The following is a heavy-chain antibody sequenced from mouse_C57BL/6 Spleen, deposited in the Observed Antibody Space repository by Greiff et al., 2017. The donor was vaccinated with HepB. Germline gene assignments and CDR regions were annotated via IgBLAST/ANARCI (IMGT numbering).Heavy chain of an antibody. Sequence: VKLQESGAELVKPGASVKISCKASGYAFSSYWMNWVKQRPGKGLEWIGQIYPGDGDTNYNGKFKGKATLTADKSSSTAYMQLSSLTSEDSAVYFCARSGGYDSMDYWGQGTSVTVSS. D-gene: IGHD2-2*01. V-gene: IGHV1-80*01. J-gene: IGHJ4*01. CDR3: ARSGGYDSMDY. CDR1: GYAFSSYW. CDR2: IYPGDGDT.